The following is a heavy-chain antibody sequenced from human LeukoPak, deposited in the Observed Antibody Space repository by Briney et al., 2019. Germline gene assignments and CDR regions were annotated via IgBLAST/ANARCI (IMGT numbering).Heavy chain of an antibody. CDR3: ARGIEENYYDSSGYYYGMDYFDY. Sequence: SETLSLTCTVSGGSISSYYWSWIRQPPGKGLEWIGYIYYSGSTNYNPSLKSRVPISVDTSKNQFSVKLSSVTAADTAVYYCARGIEENYYDSSGYYYGMDYFDYWGQGTLVTVSS. V-gene: IGHV4-59*01. J-gene: IGHJ4*02. CDR1: GGSISSYY. D-gene: IGHD3-22*01. CDR2: IYYSGST.